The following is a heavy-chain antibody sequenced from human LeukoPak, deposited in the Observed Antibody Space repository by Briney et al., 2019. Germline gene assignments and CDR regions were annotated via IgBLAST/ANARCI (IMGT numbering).Heavy chain of an antibody. CDR1: GGSISSSSYY. CDR3: ARGVASPFGVDGYNDAFDI. D-gene: IGHD5-24*01. V-gene: IGHV4-39*01. J-gene: IGHJ3*02. Sequence: SETLSLTCTVSGGSISSSSYYWGWIRQPPGKGLEWIGSIYYSGSTYYNPSLKSRVTISVDTSKNQFSLKLSSVTAADTAVYYCARGVASPFGVDGYNDAFDIWGQGTMVTVSS. CDR2: IYYSGST.